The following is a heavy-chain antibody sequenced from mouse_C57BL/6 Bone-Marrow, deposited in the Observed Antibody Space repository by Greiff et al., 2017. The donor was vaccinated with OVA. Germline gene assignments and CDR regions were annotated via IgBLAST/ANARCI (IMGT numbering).Heavy chain of an antibody. CDR1: GFTFSDYG. V-gene: IGHV5-15*01. D-gene: IGHD4-1*01. J-gene: IGHJ1*03. Sequence: EVQGVESGGGLVQPGGSLKLSCAASGFTFSDYGMAWVRQAPRKGPEWVAFISNLAYSFYYADTVTGRFTISRETAKNTLYLERSSLRSEDTAMYYCARQTGTGYFDVWGTGTTVTVSS. CDR3: ARQTGTGYFDV. CDR2: ISNLAYSF.